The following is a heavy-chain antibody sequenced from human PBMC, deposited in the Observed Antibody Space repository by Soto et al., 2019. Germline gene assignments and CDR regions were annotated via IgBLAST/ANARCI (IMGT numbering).Heavy chain of an antibody. CDR1: GYSFTSYW. V-gene: IGHV5-51*01. CDR3: ARLGRTYYDFWSCYSRRYYYGMNV. CDR2: IYPGYSDT. J-gene: IGHJ6*02. D-gene: IGHD3-3*01. Sequence: PGESLKISCKGSGYSFTSYWIGWVRQMPGKGLEWMGIIYPGYSDTRYSPSFQGQVTISADKSISTAYLQWSSLKASDTAMYYPARLGRTYYDFWSCYSRRYYYGMNVWGQGTTVTVSS.